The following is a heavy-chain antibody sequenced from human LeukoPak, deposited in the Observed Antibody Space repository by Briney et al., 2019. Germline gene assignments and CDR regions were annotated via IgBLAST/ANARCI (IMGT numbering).Heavy chain of an antibody. CDR3: ARDLAVARIDY. CDR1: GFTFSSYS. Sequence: GGSLRLSCAASGFTFSSYSMNWVRQAPGKGLEWVSSISSSSSYIYYADSVKGRFTISRDNAKNSLYLQMNSLRAEDTAVYYCARDLAVARIDYWGQGTLVTVSS. J-gene: IGHJ4*02. CDR2: ISSSSSYI. D-gene: IGHD6-19*01. V-gene: IGHV3-21*01.